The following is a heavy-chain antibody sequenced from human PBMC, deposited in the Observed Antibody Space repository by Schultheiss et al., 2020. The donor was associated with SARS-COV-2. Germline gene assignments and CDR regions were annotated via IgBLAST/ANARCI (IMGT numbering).Heavy chain of an antibody. V-gene: IGHV3-15*01. CDR2: IKSRNDGGTA. D-gene: IGHD2-21*01. CDR1: GFTFSNAW. J-gene: IGHJ4*02. CDR3: TTGSRGGEDY. Sequence: GGSLRLSCAASGFTFSNAWMSWFRQAPGKGLEWIGRIKSRNDGGTADHAKPLKARFTISRDDSKNTLFLQMNNLKTEDTAVYYCTTGSRGGEDYWGQGTLVTVSS.